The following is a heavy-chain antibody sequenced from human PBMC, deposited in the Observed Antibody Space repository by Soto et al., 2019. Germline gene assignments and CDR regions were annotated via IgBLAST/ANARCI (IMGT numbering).Heavy chain of an antibody. J-gene: IGHJ6*02. V-gene: IGHV1-8*01. CDR1: GYTFTSYD. CDR3: ARERARYGMDV. CDR2: MNPNSGNT. Sequence: QVQLVQSGAEVKKPGASVKVSCKASGYTFTSYDINWVRQATGQGLEWMGWMNPNSGNTGYAQNFQGRXTXPXXTSIGTADMELSSLRSEDTAVYYCARERARYGMDVWGQGTTVTVSS.